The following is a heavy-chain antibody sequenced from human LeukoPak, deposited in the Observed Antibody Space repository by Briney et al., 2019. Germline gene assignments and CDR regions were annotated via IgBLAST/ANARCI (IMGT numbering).Heavy chain of an antibody. CDR2: IYYSGST. CDR1: GGSISSGGYY. J-gene: IGHJ6*04. CDR3: ARGRGIVVVPAASESYGMDV. D-gene: IGHD2-2*01. V-gene: IGHV4-31*03. Sequence: PSETLSLTCTVSGGSISSGGYYWSWIRQHPGKGLEWIGYIYYSGSTYYNPSLKSRVTISVDTSKNQFSLKLSSVTAADTAVYYCARGRGIVVVPAASESYGMDVWGKGTTVTVSS.